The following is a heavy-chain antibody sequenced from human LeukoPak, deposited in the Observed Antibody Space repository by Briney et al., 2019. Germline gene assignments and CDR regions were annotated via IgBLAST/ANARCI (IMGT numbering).Heavy chain of an antibody. V-gene: IGHV4-39*07. CDR3: ARTTFYYMDV. CDR2: IYYSGST. CDR1: GGSISSSSYY. Sequence: SETLSLTCTVSGGSISSSSYYWGWIRQPPGKGLEWIGSIYYSGSTYYNPSLKSRVTISVDTSKNQFSLKLSSVTAADTAVYYCARTTFYYMDVWGKGTTVTVSS. J-gene: IGHJ6*03. D-gene: IGHD1-14*01.